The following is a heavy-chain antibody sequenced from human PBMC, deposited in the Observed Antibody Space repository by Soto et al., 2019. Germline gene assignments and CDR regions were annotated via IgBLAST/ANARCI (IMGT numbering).Heavy chain of an antibody. D-gene: IGHD3-3*02. CDR2: IKPGTSDI. CDR3: ARQLSHICDS. V-gene: IGHV5-51*01. Sequence: LGESLKISCKGVGYKFGSAWIGWVRQMPGEGLEWMGIIKPGTSDIRYSPSCRGHVTISADEAVSTAYLQWSSLKASDTAMYYCARQLSHICDSWGQGTLVTVSS. CDR1: GYKFGSAW. J-gene: IGHJ4*02.